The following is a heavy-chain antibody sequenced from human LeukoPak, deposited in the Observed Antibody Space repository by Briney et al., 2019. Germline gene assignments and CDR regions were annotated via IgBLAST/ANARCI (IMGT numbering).Heavy chain of an antibody. D-gene: IGHD3-9*01. CDR1: GFTFSSYS. CDR2: ISSSSSSYI. Sequence: PGGSLRLSCAASGFTFSSYSMNWVRQAPGKGLEWVSSISSSSSSYIYYADSVKGRFTISRDNAKNSLYLQMNSLRAEDTAVYYCARDRAVDILTGYPRGRFDYWGQGTLVTVSS. CDR3: ARDRAVDILTGYPRGRFDY. J-gene: IGHJ4*02. V-gene: IGHV3-21*01.